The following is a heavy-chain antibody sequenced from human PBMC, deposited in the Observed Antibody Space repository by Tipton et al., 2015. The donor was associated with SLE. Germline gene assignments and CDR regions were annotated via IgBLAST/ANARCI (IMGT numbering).Heavy chain of an antibody. CDR3: ARGDITGTTGGYYYYGMDV. V-gene: IGHV3-33*01. D-gene: IGHD1-20*01. Sequence: SLRLSCAASGFSFRSYGMVWVRQAPGRGLEWLTKIWYNGINKYYADPVKGRFVISRDNSENTLYLQMNSLKSEDTAVYYCARGDITGTTGGYYYYGMDVWGQGTTVTVSS. CDR1: GFSFRSYG. J-gene: IGHJ6*02. CDR2: IWYNGINK.